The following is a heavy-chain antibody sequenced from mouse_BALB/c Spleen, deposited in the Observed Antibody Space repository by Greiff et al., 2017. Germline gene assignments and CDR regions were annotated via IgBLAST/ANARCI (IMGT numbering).Heavy chain of an antibody. CDR1: GYTFTNYW. CDR3: TRYDVYYYAMDY. V-gene: IGHV1-63*02. J-gene: IGHJ4*01. CDR2: IYPGGGYT. Sequence: QVQLQQSGAELVRPGTSVKISCKASGYTFTNYWLGWVKQRPGHGLEWIGDIYPGGGYTNYNEKFKGKATLTADTSSSTAYMQLSSLTSEDSAVYYCTRYDVYYYAMDYWGQGTSVTVSS. D-gene: IGHD2-14*01.